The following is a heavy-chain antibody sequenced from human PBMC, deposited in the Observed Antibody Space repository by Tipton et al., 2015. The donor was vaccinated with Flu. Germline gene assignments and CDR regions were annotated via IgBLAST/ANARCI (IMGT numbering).Heavy chain of an antibody. V-gene: IGHV4-38-2*02. CDR2: ISHSGRT. J-gene: IGHJ5*02. CDR1: DYSISSGYY. D-gene: IGHD6-19*01. CDR3: ARDRWEYASGFDP. Sequence: LRLSCAVSDYSISSGYYWGWIRQPPGKGLEWIGCISHSGRTYYNPSLKSRVTISLDTAKNQFSLRLTSVTAADTAVYYCARDRWEYASGFDPWGQGTPVTVSP.